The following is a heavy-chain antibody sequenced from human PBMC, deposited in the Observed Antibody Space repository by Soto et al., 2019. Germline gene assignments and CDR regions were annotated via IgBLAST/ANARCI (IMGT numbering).Heavy chain of an antibody. Sequence: QVQLVESGGGVVQPGRSLRLSCAASGFTFSSYGMHWVRQAPCKGLEWVAVISYDGSNKYYADSVKGRFTISRDNSKNTLYLQMNSLRAEDTAVYYCAKDSRIEYTIFGVAVDYWGQGTLVTVSS. CDR2: ISYDGSNK. D-gene: IGHD3-3*01. CDR1: GFTFSSYG. J-gene: IGHJ4*02. V-gene: IGHV3-30*18. CDR3: AKDSRIEYTIFGVAVDY.